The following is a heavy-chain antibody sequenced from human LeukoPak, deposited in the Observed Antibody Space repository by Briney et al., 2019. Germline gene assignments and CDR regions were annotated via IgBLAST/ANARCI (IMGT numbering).Heavy chain of an antibody. Sequence: PSETLSLTCTVSGGSISSSSYYWGCIRQPPGKGLEWIGSIYYSGSTYYNPSLKSRVTISVDTSKNQFSLKLSSVTAADTAVYYCASQTATYYYDSSGYWTGAFDYWGQGTLVTVSS. CDR3: ASQTATYYYDSSGYWTGAFDY. CDR2: IYYSGST. D-gene: IGHD3-22*01. J-gene: IGHJ4*02. CDR1: GGSISSSSYY. V-gene: IGHV4-39*01.